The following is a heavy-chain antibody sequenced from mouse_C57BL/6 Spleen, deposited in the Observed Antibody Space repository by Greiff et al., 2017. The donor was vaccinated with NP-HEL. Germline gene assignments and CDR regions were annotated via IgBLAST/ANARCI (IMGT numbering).Heavy chain of an antibody. J-gene: IGHJ1*03. CDR1: GYSITSGYD. Sequence: EVQLQQSGPGMVKPSQSLSLTCTVTGYSITSGYDWHWIRHFPGNKLEWMGYISYSGSTNYNPSLKSRISITHDTSKNHFFLKLNSVTTEDTATYYCARDRIYYYGSSYGYFDVWGTGTTVTVSS. CDR2: ISYSGST. V-gene: IGHV3-1*01. CDR3: ARDRIYYYGSSYGYFDV. D-gene: IGHD1-1*01.